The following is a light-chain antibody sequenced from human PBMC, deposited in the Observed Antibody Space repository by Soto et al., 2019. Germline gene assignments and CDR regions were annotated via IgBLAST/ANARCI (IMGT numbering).Light chain of an antibody. CDR3: QHRTNWPA. V-gene: IGKV3-11*01. Sequence: EIVLTQSPATLSLSPGARATLSCRASQSVGANLAWYQQKPGQAPRLLIWDASSRATGIPARFSGSGSGTGFTLTISSLEPEDFAVYYCQHRTNWPAFGGGTKVDIK. CDR2: DAS. J-gene: IGKJ4*01. CDR1: QSVGAN.